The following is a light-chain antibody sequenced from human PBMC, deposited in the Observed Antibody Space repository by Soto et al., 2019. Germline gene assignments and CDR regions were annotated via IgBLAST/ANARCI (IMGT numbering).Light chain of an antibody. CDR2: EVS. CDR3: SSYAGSNNYV. J-gene: IGLJ1*01. V-gene: IGLV2-8*01. CDR1: SSDVGGYNF. Sequence: QSALTQPPSASGSPGHSVTMSCTGTSSDVGGYNFVSWYQQHPGKAPKLMIYEVSKRPSGVPDRFSGSKSGNTASLTVSGLQAEDDADYYCSSYAGSNNYVFGTGTKVTVL.